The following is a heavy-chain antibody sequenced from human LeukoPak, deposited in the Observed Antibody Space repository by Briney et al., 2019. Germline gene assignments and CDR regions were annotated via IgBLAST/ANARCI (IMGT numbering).Heavy chain of an antibody. V-gene: IGHV3-53*01. CDR3: ARGSSRFDY. CDR1: GFTFSNYG. J-gene: IGHJ4*02. Sequence: GGSLRLSCAASGFTFSNYGMHWVRQAPGKGLEWVSVIYSGGSTYYADSVKGRFTISRDNSKNTLYLQMNSLRAEDTAVYYCARGSSRFDYWGQGTLVTVSS. CDR2: IYSGGST.